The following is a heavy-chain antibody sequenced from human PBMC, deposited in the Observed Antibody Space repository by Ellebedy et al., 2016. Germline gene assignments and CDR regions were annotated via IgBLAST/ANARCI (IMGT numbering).Heavy chain of an antibody. D-gene: IGHD4-23*01. CDR3: ASPTEDYGGDDYWYFDL. J-gene: IGHJ2*01. V-gene: IGHV3-74*01. Sequence: GGSLRLSCAASGFTFSTYWMHWVRQAPGKGLVWVSRIKSDGSSTSYADSVKGRFTISRDNSKNTLYLQMNSLRAEDTAVYYCASPTEDYGGDDYWYFDLWGRGTLVTVSS. CDR2: IKSDGSST. CDR1: GFTFSTYW.